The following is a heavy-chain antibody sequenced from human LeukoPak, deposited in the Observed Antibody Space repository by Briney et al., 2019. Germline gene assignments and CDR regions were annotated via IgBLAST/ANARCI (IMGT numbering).Heavy chain of an antibody. CDR2: INAGNGNT. D-gene: IGHD2-15*01. V-gene: IGHV1-3*01. CDR3: ARGEGWWELSMGHAFDI. CDR1: RYTFTSYA. Sequence: ASVKVSCKASRYTFTSYAMHWVRQAPGQRLEWMGWINAGNGNTKYSQKFQGRVTITRDTSASTAYMELSSLRSEDTAVYYCARGEGWWELSMGHAFDIWGQGTMVTVSS. J-gene: IGHJ3*02.